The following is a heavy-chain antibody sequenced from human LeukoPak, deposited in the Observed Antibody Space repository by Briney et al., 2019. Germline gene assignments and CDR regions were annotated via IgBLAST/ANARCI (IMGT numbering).Heavy chain of an antibody. CDR3: AKSLAVPGSPDY. CDR1: GFTFTNSA. V-gene: IGHV3-23*01. CDR2: VSGSGGNT. J-gene: IGHJ4*02. Sequence: GGSLRLSCAASGFTFTNSAMTWVRQAPGKGLEWVSTVSGSGGNTYYADSVKGRFTISRDNSENTLYLQMNSLRAQDTAVYYCAKSLAVPGSPDYWGLGTLVTVPS. D-gene: IGHD6-19*01.